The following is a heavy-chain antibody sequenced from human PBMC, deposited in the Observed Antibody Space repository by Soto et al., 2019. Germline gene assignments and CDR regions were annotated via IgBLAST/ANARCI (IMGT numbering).Heavy chain of an antibody. Sequence: GGSLRLSCAASGFTFSSYAMSWVRQAPGKGLEWVSAISGSGGSTYYADSVKGRFTISRDNSKNTLYLQMNSLRAEDTAVYYCAKKDDYVWGSYRYTRAHDYYYGMDVWGQGTTVTVSS. D-gene: IGHD3-16*02. V-gene: IGHV3-23*01. CDR1: GFTFSSYA. CDR3: AKKDDYVWGSYRYTRAHDYYYGMDV. CDR2: ISGSGGST. J-gene: IGHJ6*02.